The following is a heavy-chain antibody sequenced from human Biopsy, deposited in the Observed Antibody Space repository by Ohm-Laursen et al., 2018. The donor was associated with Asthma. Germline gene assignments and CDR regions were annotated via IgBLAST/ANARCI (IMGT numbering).Heavy chain of an antibody. Sequence: TLSLTCIVSGDAMSTSGSYWGWIRQSPGKGLEWIGSIYYSGRAYYNPSLESRVTISADTSKNHFSLRVTSVTAADTAVYYCARAVSSSSYWYFDLWGRGDLVTVSS. CDR1: GDAMSTSGSY. CDR2: IYYSGRA. V-gene: IGHV4-39*02. D-gene: IGHD6-6*01. CDR3: ARAVSSSSYWYFDL. J-gene: IGHJ2*01.